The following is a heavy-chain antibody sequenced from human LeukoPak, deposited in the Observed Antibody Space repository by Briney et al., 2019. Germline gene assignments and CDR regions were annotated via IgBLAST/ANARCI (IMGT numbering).Heavy chain of an antibody. V-gene: IGHV3-23*01. Sequence: GGPLRLSCAASGFTFSSYAMSWVRQAPGKGLEWVSAISGSGGSTYYAAPVKGRFTISRDNSKNTLFLQMNSLRAEDTAVYYCAKRVSLNLLLDYWGQGTLVTVSS. CDR2: ISGSGGST. CDR3: AKRVSLNLLLDY. CDR1: GFTFSSYA. D-gene: IGHD1-14*01. J-gene: IGHJ4*02.